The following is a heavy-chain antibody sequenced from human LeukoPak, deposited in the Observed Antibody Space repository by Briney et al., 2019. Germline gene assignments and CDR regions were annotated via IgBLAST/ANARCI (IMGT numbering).Heavy chain of an antibody. CDR2: ISYDGSNK. Sequence: GGSLRLSCAASGFTFSSYAMHWVRQAPGKGLEWVAVISYDGSNKYYADSVKGRFTISRDNSKNTLYLQMNSLRAEDTAVYYCARDGPTAYAFDIWGQGTMVTVSS. D-gene: IGHD5-18*01. CDR1: GFTFSSYA. J-gene: IGHJ3*02. V-gene: IGHV3-30-3*01. CDR3: ARDGPTAYAFDI.